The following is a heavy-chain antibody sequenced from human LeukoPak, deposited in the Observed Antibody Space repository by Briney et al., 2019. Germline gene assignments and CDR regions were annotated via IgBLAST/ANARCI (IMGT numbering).Heavy chain of an antibody. Sequence: SETLSLTCTVSGGSISSGSYYWSWIRQPAGKGLEWIGRIYTSGSTNYNPSLKSRVTISVDTSKNQFSLKLSSVTAADTAVYYCATQLTGVYYFDYWGQGTLVTVSS. D-gene: IGHD7-27*01. J-gene: IGHJ4*02. CDR3: ATQLTGVYYFDY. V-gene: IGHV4-61*02. CDR2: IYTSGST. CDR1: GGSISSGSYY.